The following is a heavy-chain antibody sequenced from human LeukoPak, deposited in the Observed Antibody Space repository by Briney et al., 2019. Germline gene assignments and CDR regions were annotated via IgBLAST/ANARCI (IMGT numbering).Heavy chain of an antibody. CDR3: ARGHKGGSCRY. CDR1: GGSVSSSIYY. D-gene: IGHD2-15*01. CDR2: IYYSGST. J-gene: IGHJ4*02. Sequence: SETLSLTCTVSGGSVSSSIYYWGWIRQPPGKGLEWIGTIYYSGSTYFNPSLKSRLTISVDTSKNQFSLKLSSVTAADTAVYYCARGHKGGSCRYWGQGTLVTVSS. V-gene: IGHV4-39*01.